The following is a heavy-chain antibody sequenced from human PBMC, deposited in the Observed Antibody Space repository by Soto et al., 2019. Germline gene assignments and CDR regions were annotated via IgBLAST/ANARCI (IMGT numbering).Heavy chain of an antibody. CDR1: GGSISSYY. CDR3: ARSQVLLWFGEPDGPQLDY. J-gene: IGHJ4*02. V-gene: IGHV4-59*08. Sequence: PSETLSLTCTVSGGSISSYYWSWIRQPPGKGPEWIGYIYYSGSTNYNPSLKSRVTISVDTSKNQFSLKLSSVTAADTAVYYCARSQVLLWFGEPDGPQLDYWGQGTLVTVSS. D-gene: IGHD3-10*01. CDR2: IYYSGST.